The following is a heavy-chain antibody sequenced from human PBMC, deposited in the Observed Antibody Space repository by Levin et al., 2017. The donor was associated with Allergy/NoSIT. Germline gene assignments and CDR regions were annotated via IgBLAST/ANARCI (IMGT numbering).Heavy chain of an antibody. CDR1: GFTFSTYA. V-gene: IGHV3-23*01. J-gene: IGHJ4*02. CDR3: AKDLSPRRYCSSTSCTPYYFDH. Sequence: LSLTCAASGFTFSTYAMSWVRQAPGKGLEWVSAISGSGGSTQYADSVKGRFTISRDNSKKTLYLQMSSLTAEDTAIYYCAKDLSPRRYCSSTSCTPYYFDHWGQGTLVTVSS. D-gene: IGHD2-2*01. CDR2: ISGSGGST.